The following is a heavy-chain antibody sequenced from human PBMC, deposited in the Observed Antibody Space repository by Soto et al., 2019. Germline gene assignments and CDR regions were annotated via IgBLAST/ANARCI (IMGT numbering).Heavy chain of an antibody. D-gene: IGHD1-1*01. CDR3: QIDLHVTCNYL. V-gene: IGHV1-18*01. CDR2: ISAYNGNT. Sequence: QVQLVQSGAEVKKPGASVKVSCKASGYTFTSYGISWVRQAPGQGLEWMGWISAYNGNTNYAQKLQGRVTMTTDTSTSTAYMALRSLRSRHTPLYYCQIDLHVTCNYLWGRGTLVTVSS. CDR1: GYTFTSYG. J-gene: IGHJ2*01.